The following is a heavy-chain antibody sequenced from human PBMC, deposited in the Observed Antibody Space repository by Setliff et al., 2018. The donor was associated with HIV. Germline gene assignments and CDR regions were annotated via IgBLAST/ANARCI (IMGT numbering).Heavy chain of an antibody. CDR2: IYYSGST. J-gene: IGHJ4*02. V-gene: IGHV4-59*01. CDR3: ARNIEWEPLSYYFDS. Sequence: SETLSLTCTVSGGSISSYYWNWIRQPPGKGLEWIGYIYYSGSTNYNPSLKSRVTISVDTSKNQFSLKLTSVTAADTAVYYCARNIEWEPLSYYFDSWGQGRLVTVSS. D-gene: IGHD1-26*01. CDR1: GGSISSYY.